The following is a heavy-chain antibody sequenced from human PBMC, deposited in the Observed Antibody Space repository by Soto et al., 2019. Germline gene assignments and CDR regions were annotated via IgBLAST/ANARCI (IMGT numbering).Heavy chain of an antibody. J-gene: IGHJ6*02. CDR1: GGTFSSYA. CDR2: IIPIFGTA. V-gene: IGHV1-69*06. D-gene: IGHD3-3*01. Sequence: QVQLVQSGAEVKKPGSSVKVSCKASGGTFSSYAISWVRQAPGQGLEWMGGIIPIFGTANYAQKFQGRVTITADKSTSTAYMELSSLRSEDTAVYYCARAGVHDFWRAPDYYYYYGMDVWGQGTTVTVSS. CDR3: ARAGVHDFWRAPDYYYYYGMDV.